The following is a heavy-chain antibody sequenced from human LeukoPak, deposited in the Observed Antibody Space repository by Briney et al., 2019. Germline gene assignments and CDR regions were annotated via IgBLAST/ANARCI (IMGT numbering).Heavy chain of an antibody. CDR2: IFNTGST. Sequence: PSETLSLTCKVSGVSISNYYWTWIRQPPGKALEWIGYIFNTGSTNYNPSLKSRATISLDTSQNQVSLELKSVTAADTAAYYCARQSRYYYMDVWGRGTTVTVSS. V-gene: IGHV4-59*08. J-gene: IGHJ6*03. CDR1: GVSISNYY. CDR3: ARQSRYYYMDV.